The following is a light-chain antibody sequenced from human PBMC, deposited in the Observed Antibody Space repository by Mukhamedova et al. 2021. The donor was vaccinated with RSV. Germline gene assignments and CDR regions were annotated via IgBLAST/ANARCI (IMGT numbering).Light chain of an antibody. Sequence: SNKHSWTPARFSGSLLGGKAALTISGLQAEDEADYYCSSYTSSSTLVFGGGTKLTVL. CDR2: S. CDR3: SSYTSSSTLV. J-gene: IGLJ2*01. V-gene: IGLV7-43*01.